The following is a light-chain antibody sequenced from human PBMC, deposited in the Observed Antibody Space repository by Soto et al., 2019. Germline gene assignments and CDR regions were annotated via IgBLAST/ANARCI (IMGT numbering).Light chain of an antibody. Sequence: QAVVTQETSLTVAPGGPVTLTCAYSPGALTSGYYPNWFQQKPGQAPSALIYGTSNKHPGTPARFSGSRLGGKAALTLSGVQPEDEAEYYCRLYYGGAVVFGGGTKLTVL. J-gene: IGLJ2*01. CDR2: GTS. CDR3: RLYYGGAVV. V-gene: IGLV7-43*01. CDR1: PGALTSGYY.